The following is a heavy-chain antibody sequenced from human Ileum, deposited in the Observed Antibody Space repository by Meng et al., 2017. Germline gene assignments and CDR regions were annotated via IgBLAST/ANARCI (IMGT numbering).Heavy chain of an antibody. J-gene: IGHJ4*02. D-gene: IGHD3-16*01. CDR3: ARDMSKRFDF. Sequence: VRLVQAGGGGVQPGKSLRLSCAASGFNFRNYGMHWVRQAPGKGLEWVAVIWYDGSKKYYVDSVKGRFTISRDNSENTLYLQMNSLRAEDTTLYFCARDMSKRFDFWGQGTLVTVSS. CDR2: IWYDGSKK. CDR1: GFNFRNYG. V-gene: IGHV3-33*01.